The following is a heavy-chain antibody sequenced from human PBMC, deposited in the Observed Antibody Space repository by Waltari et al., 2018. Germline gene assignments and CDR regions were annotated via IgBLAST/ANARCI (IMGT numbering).Heavy chain of an antibody. CDR2: IIPIFGTA. Sequence: QVQLVQSGAEVKKPGPSVKVSCKASGGTFSSYAISWVRQAPGQGLEWMGGIIPIFGTANYAQKFQGRVTITTDESTSTAYMELSSLRSEDTAVYYCARVIAVAGWPNYYFDYWGQGTLVTVSS. CDR1: GGTFSSYA. V-gene: IGHV1-69*05. D-gene: IGHD6-19*01. J-gene: IGHJ4*02. CDR3: ARVIAVAGWPNYYFDY.